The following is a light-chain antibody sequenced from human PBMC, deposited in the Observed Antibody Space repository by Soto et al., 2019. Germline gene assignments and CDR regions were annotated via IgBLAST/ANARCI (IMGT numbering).Light chain of an antibody. CDR1: SSNIGSNT. V-gene: IGLV1-44*01. Sequence: QAVVTQPPSASGTPGQRVTISCSGSSSNIGSNTVNWYQQLPGTAPKLLIYNNNHRPSGVPDRFSGSKSGTSASLAISGLQSEDEADYYCAAWDDSLNGHVVFGGGTKVTVL. CDR3: AAWDDSLNGHVV. J-gene: IGLJ2*01. CDR2: NNN.